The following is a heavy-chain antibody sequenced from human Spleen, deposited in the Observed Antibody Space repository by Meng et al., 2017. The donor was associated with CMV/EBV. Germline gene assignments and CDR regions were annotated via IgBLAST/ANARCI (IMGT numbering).Heavy chain of an antibody. CDR1: GGSISSGDYY. Sequence: LRLSCTVSGGSISSGDYYWSWIRQPPGKGLEWIGYIYYSGSTYYNPSLKSRVTISVDTSKNQFSLKLSSVTAADTAVYYCAREKKDGSGTRDWYFDLWGRGTLVTVSS. CDR3: AREKKDGSGTRDWYFDL. D-gene: IGHD3-10*01. J-gene: IGHJ2*01. CDR2: IYYSGST. V-gene: IGHV4-30-4*08.